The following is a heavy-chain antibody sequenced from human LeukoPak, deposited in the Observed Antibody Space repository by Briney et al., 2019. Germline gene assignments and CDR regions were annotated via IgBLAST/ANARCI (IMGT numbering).Heavy chain of an antibody. Sequence: SETLSLTCTVSGGSISSYYWSWIRQPPGKGLGWIGCIYYSGSTNYNPSLKSRVTISVDTSKNQFSLKLSSVTAADTAVYYCARAPYYYDSSGYYYNVWGKGTTVTVSS. CDR2: IYYSGST. V-gene: IGHV4-59*08. CDR1: GGSISSYY. D-gene: IGHD3-22*01. J-gene: IGHJ6*04. CDR3: ARAPYYYDSSGYYYNV.